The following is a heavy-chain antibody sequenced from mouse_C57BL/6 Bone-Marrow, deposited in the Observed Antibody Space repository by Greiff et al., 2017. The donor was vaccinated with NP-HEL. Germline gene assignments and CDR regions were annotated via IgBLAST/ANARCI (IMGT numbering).Heavy chain of an antibody. D-gene: IGHD2-1*01. J-gene: IGHJ2*01. Sequence: DVHLVESGGDLVKPGGSLKLSCAASGFTFSSYGMSWVRQTPDKRLEWVATISSGGSYTYYPDSVKGRFTISRDNAKNTLYLQMSSLKSEDTAMYYCARPLYYGNYWDYWGQGTTLTVSS. CDR2: ISSGGSYT. CDR3: ARPLYYGNYWDY. V-gene: IGHV5-6*01. CDR1: GFTFSSYG.